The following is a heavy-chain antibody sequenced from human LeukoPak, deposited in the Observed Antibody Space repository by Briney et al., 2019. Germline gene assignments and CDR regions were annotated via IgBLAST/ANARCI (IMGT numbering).Heavy chain of an antibody. CDR1: GFIFTTYA. Sequence: QAGGSLRLSCAASGFIFTTYAMSWVRQAPETGLEWVSAISASGHNTYYADSVKGRFTISRDNPKNTLYLQMNSLRAEDTAIYYCAKDSATPYFDYWGQGTLVTVSS. D-gene: IGHD2-15*01. CDR3: AKDSATPYFDY. V-gene: IGHV3-23*01. J-gene: IGHJ4*02. CDR2: ISASGHNT.